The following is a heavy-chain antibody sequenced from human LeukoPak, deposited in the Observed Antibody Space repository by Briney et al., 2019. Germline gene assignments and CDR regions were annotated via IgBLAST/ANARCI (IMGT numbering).Heavy chain of an antibody. D-gene: IGHD3-10*01. V-gene: IGHV3-21*01. CDR1: GLTFSSYS. J-gene: IGHJ3*02. CDR2: ISSSSSYI. Sequence: GGSLRLSCAASGLTFSSYSMNWVRQAPGKGLEWVSSISSSSSYIYYADSVKGRFTISRDNAKNSLYLQMNSLRAEDTAVYYCARAIQNYCGSGSYYRDAFDIWGQGTMVTVSS. CDR3: ARAIQNYCGSGSYYRDAFDI.